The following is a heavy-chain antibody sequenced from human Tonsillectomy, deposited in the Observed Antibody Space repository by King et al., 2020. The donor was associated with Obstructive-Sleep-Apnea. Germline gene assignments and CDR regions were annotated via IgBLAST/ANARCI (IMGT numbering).Heavy chain of an antibody. CDR1: GFTFRSYW. CDR3: ARDRAVGITAARLSYGMDV. J-gene: IGHJ6*02. Sequence: VQLVQSGGGLVQPGGALRLPCAASGFTFRSYWKIWVRQAPGKGLVWGANIKQDGSEKYYGDAVKGRFTISRDNAKNSLYLQRNSLRAEETAVYYCARDRAVGITAARLSYGMDVWGQGTTVTVSS. D-gene: IGHD6-6*01. CDR2: IKQDGSEK. V-gene: IGHV3-7*03.